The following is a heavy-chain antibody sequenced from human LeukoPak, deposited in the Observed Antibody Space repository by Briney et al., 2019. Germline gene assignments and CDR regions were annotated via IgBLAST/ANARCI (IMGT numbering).Heavy chain of an antibody. CDR1: GFTFSSYS. CDR3: ARAVGRWGIWPRRTIVYFDY. J-gene: IGHJ4*02. V-gene: IGHV3-21*01. D-gene: IGHD4-23*01. CDR2: ISSSSSYI. Sequence: GGSLRLSCAASGFTFSSYSMNWVRQAPGKGLEWVSSISSSSSYIYYADSVKGRFTISRDNAKNSLYLQMNSLRAEDTAVYYCARAVGRWGIWPRRTIVYFDYWGQRTLVTVSS.